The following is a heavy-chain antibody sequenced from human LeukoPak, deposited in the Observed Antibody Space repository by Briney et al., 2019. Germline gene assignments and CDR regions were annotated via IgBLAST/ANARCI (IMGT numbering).Heavy chain of an antibody. CDR3: ARGANRLDS. D-gene: IGHD1-14*01. J-gene: IGHJ4*02. Sequence: SETLSPTCSASGGSINTYYWSWIRQTPGKGLEWIGFIYYTGSTNYNPSLKSRVTMSVDASKSQFSLKLTSVTAADTALYYCARGANRLDSWGRGTLVTVSS. CDR1: GGSINTYY. CDR2: IYYTGST. V-gene: IGHV4-59*12.